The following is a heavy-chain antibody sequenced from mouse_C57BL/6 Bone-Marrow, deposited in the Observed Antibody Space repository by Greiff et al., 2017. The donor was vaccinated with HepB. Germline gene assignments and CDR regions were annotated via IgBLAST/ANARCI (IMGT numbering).Heavy chain of an antibody. D-gene: IGHD2-5*01. CDR2: ISSGSSTI. CDR3: GRWLYSNPFAY. J-gene: IGHJ3*01. Sequence: EVKLMESGGGLVKPGGSLKLSCAASGFTFSDYGMHWVRQAPEKGLEWVAYISSGSSTIYYADTVKGRFTISRDNAKNTLFLQMTSLRSEDTAMYYCGRWLYSNPFAYWGQGTLVTVSA. V-gene: IGHV5-17*01. CDR1: GFTFSDYG.